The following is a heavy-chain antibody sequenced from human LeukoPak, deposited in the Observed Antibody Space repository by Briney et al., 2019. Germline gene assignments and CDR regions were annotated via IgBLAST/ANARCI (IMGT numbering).Heavy chain of an antibody. CDR2: IKQDGSEK. J-gene: IGHJ3*02. V-gene: IGHV3-7*01. CDR1: GFTFSIYW. Sequence: PGGSLRLSCAASGFTFSIYWMSWVRQAPGKGLEWVANIKQDGSEKYYVGSMKGRFTISRDNAKNSLYLQMNSLRAEDTAVYYCTRSDCSGGGCYSVRAFDIWGQGTMVAVSS. CDR3: TRSDCSGGGCYSVRAFDI. D-gene: IGHD2-15*01.